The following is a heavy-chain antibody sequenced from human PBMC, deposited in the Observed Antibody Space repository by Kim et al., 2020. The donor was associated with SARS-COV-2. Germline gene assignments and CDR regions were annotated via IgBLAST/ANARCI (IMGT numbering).Heavy chain of an antibody. D-gene: IGHD3-22*01. CDR2: ISGSGGST. CDR1: GFTFSSYA. V-gene: IGHV3-23*01. Sequence: GGSLRLSCAASGFTFSSYAMSWVRQAPGKGLEWVSAISGSGGSTYYADSVKGRFTISRDNSKNTLYLQMNSLRAEDTAVYYCAKGRYYDSSGMRPSYFDYWGQGTLVTVSS. CDR3: AKGRYYDSSGMRPSYFDY. J-gene: IGHJ4*02.